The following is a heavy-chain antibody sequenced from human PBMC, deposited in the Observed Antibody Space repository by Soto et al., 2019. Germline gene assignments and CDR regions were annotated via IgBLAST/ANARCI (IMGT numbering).Heavy chain of an antibody. D-gene: IGHD3-10*01. CDR2: IATYNNNK. Sequence: HLVQSGPEVKRPGASITVSCKTSGDTFANFGLSWVRQAPGQGLEWMGWIATYNNNKNYAQKFQGRLTLTTDTSTSTAYMELESLGYDDTAVYYCARVVRRVVNWFDPWGQGTLVTVSS. CDR3: ARVVRRVVNWFDP. J-gene: IGHJ5*02. V-gene: IGHV1-18*01. CDR1: GDTFANFG.